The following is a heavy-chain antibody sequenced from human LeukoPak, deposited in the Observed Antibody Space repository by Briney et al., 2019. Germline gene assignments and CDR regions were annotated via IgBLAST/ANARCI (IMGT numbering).Heavy chain of an antibody. CDR1: GGSFSGYY. D-gene: IGHD6-19*01. Sequence: SETLSLTCAAYGGSFSGYYWSWIRQPPGKGLEWIGEINHSGSTNYNPSLKSRVTISVDTSKNQFSLKLSSVTAADTAVYYCARRRGGVAVAAYNWFDPWGQGTLVTVSS. J-gene: IGHJ5*02. CDR3: ARRRGGVAVAAYNWFDP. CDR2: INHSGST. V-gene: IGHV4-34*01.